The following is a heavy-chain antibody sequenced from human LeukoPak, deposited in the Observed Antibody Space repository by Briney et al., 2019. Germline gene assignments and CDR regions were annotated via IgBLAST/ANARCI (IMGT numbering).Heavy chain of an antibody. CDR2: SYYSGST. J-gene: IGHJ5*02. Sequence: SETLSLTCTVSGGSISSHYWSWIRQPPGKGLEWIGYSYYSGSTNYNPSLKSRVTISVDTSKNQFSLKLSSVTAADTAVYYCARGWIGYSYGLGSSSWFDPWGQGTLVTVSS. D-gene: IGHD5-18*01. CDR1: GGSISSHY. CDR3: ARGWIGYSYGLGSSSWFDP. V-gene: IGHV4-59*11.